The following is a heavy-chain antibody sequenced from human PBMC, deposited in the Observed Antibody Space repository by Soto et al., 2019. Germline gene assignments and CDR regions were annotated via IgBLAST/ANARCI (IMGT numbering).Heavy chain of an antibody. CDR2: IYSGGST. Sequence: GGSLRLSCAASGFTVSSNYMSWVRQAPGKGLEWVSVIYSGGSTYYADSVKGRFTISSHNSKNTLYLQMNSLRGEDTAMYYCAKARCSTTNCYVPDYWGQGTLVTVSS. CDR1: GFTVSSNY. D-gene: IGHD2-2*01. CDR3: AKARCSTTNCYVPDY. J-gene: IGHJ4*02. V-gene: IGHV3-53*01.